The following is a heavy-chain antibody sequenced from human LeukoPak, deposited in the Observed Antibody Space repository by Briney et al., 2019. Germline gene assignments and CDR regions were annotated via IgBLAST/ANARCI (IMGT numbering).Heavy chain of an antibody. CDR3: ARLHDSSGYYPYYFDY. J-gene: IGHJ4*02. D-gene: IGHD3-22*01. CDR2: INHSGST. V-gene: IGHV4-34*01. Sequence: SKTLSLTCAVYGGSFSGYYWSWIRQPPGKGLEWIGEINHSGSTNYNPSLKSRVTISVDTSKNQFSLKLSSVTAADTAVYYCARLHDSSGYYPYYFDYWGQGTLVTVSS. CDR1: GGSFSGYY.